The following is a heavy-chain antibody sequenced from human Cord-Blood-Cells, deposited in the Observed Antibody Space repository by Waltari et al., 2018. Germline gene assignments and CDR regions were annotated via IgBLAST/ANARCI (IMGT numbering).Heavy chain of an antibody. D-gene: IGHD7-27*01. Sequence: QVQLVQSGAEVKKPGASVKVSCKASGYTFTSYDINWVRQATGQGLEWMGWMNPNRGNTGYAQNVQGRVTMPRNTSISTAYMELRSLRSEDTAVYYCARGPLTGDVMYYFDYWGQGTLVTVSS. CDR2: MNPNRGNT. CDR1: GYTFTSYD. V-gene: IGHV1-8*01. J-gene: IGHJ4*02. CDR3: ARGPLTGDVMYYFDY.